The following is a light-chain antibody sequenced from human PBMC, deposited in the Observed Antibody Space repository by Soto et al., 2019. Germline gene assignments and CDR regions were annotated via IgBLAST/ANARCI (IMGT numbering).Light chain of an antibody. CDR1: QSVGNN. Sequence: EIVLTQSPATLSVSPGERATLSCRASQSVGNNFAWYQQKPGQAPRLLIFSTSTRATGVPARFSGCGSRTEFTLTISSMQSEEFAVYYCQQYGDWPLTFGGGTKVEIE. CDR3: QQYGDWPLT. J-gene: IGKJ4*01. V-gene: IGKV3-15*01. CDR2: STS.